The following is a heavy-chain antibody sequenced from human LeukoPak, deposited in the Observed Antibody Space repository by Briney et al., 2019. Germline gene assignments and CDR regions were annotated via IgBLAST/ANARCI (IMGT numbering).Heavy chain of an antibody. J-gene: IGHJ3*02. V-gene: IGHV4-38-2*02. Sequence: SETLSLTCTVSGYSISSGYLWGWIRQPPGKGLEWIGSIDGSGSSYYNPSLKSRVTISVDTSRNQFSLKLSSVTAADTAVYYCARGPDYYDSSALTKGGGDAFDIWGQGTMVTVSS. D-gene: IGHD3-22*01. CDR2: IDGSGSS. CDR1: GYSISSGYL. CDR3: ARGPDYYDSSALTKGGGDAFDI.